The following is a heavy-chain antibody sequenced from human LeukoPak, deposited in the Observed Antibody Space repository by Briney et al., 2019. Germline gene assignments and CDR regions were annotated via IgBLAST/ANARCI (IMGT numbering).Heavy chain of an antibody. D-gene: IGHD3-10*01. CDR3: ARGVWFGSAFDI. V-gene: IGHV4-59*08. J-gene: IGHJ3*02. CDR1: GGSISSYY. Sequence: PSETLSLTCTVSGGSISSYYWSWLRQPPGKGLEWIGYIYYSGSTNYNPSLKSRVTISVDPSKNQFSLTLSFVTAADTAVYYCARGVWFGSAFDIWGQGTMVTVSS. CDR2: IYYSGST.